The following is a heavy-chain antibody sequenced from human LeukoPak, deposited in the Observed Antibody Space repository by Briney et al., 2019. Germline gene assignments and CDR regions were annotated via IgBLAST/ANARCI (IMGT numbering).Heavy chain of an antibody. CDR3: ARGPGYCSSTSCYTGDY. CDR1: GGSFSGYY. CDR2: INHSGST. D-gene: IGHD2-2*02. V-gene: IGHV4-34*01. J-gene: IGHJ4*02. Sequence: SSETLSLTCAVYGGSFSGYYWSWIRQPPGKGLEWTGEINHSGSTNYNPSLKSRVTISVDTSKNQFSLKLSSVTAADTAVYYCARGPGYCSSTSCYTGDYWGQGTLVTVSS.